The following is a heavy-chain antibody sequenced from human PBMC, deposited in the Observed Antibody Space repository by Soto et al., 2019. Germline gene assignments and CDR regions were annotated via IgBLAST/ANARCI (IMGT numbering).Heavy chain of an antibody. CDR2: IYYSGST. CDR1: GGSISSYY. CDR3: ARALWFGELIGWFDP. D-gene: IGHD3-10*01. V-gene: IGHV4-59*01. Sequence: SETLSLTCTVSGGSISSYYWSWIRQPPGKGLEWIGYIYYSGSTNYNPSLKSRVTISVDTSKNQFSLKLSSVTAADTAVYYCARALWFGELIGWFDPWGQGTLVTVSS. J-gene: IGHJ5*02.